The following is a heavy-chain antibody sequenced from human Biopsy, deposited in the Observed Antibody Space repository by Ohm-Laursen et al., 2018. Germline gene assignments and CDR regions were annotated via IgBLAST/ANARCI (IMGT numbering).Heavy chain of an antibody. CDR3: AKPSGGVSTIGFDP. CDR1: GYNFRGYH. V-gene: IGHV1-2*02. Sequence: ASVKVSCNASGYNFRGYHLHWVRLAPGQGLEWMGWINPDTGETRYAPKFQGRLALTRDVSVNTGYLALSSLGSDDTAIYFCAKPSGGVSTIGFDPWGQGTQIIVS. D-gene: IGHD5/OR15-5a*01. CDR2: INPDTGET. J-gene: IGHJ5*02.